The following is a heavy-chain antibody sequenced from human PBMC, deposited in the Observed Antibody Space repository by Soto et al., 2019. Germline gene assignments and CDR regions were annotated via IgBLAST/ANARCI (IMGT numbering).Heavy chain of an antibody. CDR1: GDTFTDYY. Sequence: GASVKVSCKSSGDTFTDYYMHWVRQAPGQGLEWMGWINPNSGVTKYAQKFQGWVTMTRDTSIRTVYMQLSRLRSDDTAVYYCARESGGATATLDYSYFYMDVWXTGTTVTVSS. D-gene: IGHD5-12*01. CDR3: ARESGGATATLDYSYFYMDV. J-gene: IGHJ6*03. V-gene: IGHV1-2*04. CDR2: INPNSGVT.